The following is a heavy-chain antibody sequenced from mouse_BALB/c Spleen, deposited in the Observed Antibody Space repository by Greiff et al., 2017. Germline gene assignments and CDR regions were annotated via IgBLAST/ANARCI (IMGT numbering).Heavy chain of an antibody. Sequence: EVKLVESGGGLVKPGGSLKLSCAASGFTFSDYYMYWVRQTPEKRLEWVATISDGGSYTYYPDSVKGRFTISRDNAKNNLYLQMSSLKSEDTAMYYCARGGEYPYAIDYWGQGTSVTVSS. CDR3: ARGGEYPYAIDY. CDR1: GFTFSDYY. J-gene: IGHJ4*01. V-gene: IGHV5-4*02. CDR2: ISDGGSYT. D-gene: IGHD5-2*01.